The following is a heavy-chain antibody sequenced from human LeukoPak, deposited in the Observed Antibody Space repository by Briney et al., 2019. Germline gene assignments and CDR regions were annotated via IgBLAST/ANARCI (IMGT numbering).Heavy chain of an antibody. CDR1: GYSFSSQW. CDR3: ARRIVGATARFDP. J-gene: IGHJ5*02. CDR2: IYPGDSDT. V-gene: IGHV5-51*01. D-gene: IGHD1-26*01. Sequence: GESLKISCKGSGYSFSSQWIGWVRQMPGKGLEWMGIIYPGDSDTRYSPSFQGRVTISADKSISTAYLQWSSLKASDTAMYYCARRIVGATARFDPWGQGTLVTVSS.